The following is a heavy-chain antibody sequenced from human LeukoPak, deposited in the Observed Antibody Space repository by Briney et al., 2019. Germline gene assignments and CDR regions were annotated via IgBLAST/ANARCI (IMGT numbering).Heavy chain of an antibody. D-gene: IGHD1-14*01. CDR2: ISYDGGNK. CDR1: GFTFSSYA. V-gene: IGHV3-30*04. Sequence: GGSLRLSCAASGFTFSSYAMHWVRQAPGKGLEWVAVISYDGGNKYYADSVKGRFTISRDNSKNTLYLQMNSLRAEDTAVYYCARGVPDGVVDYWGQGTLVTVSS. J-gene: IGHJ4*02. CDR3: ARGVPDGVVDY.